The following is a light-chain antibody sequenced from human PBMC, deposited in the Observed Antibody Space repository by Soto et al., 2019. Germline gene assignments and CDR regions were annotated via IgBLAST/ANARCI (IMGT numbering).Light chain of an antibody. CDR2: EGS. CDR1: SSDVGSYNL. V-gene: IGLV2-23*01. Sequence: QSVLTQPASVSGSPGQSITISCTGTSSDVGSYNLVSWYQLSPGKSPKLMIYEGSRRPSGVSDRFSGSKSGNTASLTISGLQAEDEADYFCCSYAGSRSLVFGGGTKLTVL. J-gene: IGLJ2*01. CDR3: CSYAGSRSLV.